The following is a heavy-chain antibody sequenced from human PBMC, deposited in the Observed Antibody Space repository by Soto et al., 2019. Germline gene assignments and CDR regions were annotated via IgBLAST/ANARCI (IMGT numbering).Heavy chain of an antibody. D-gene: IGHD3-10*01. CDR2: ISYDGSNK. CDR3: AKDLSDTMVRGVYSGYYYGMDV. J-gene: IGHJ6*02. V-gene: IGHV3-30*18. Sequence: GGSLRLSCAASGFTFSSYGMHWVRQAPGKGLEWVAVISYDGSNKYYADSVKGRFTISRDNSKNTLYLQMNSLRAEDTAVYYCAKDLSDTMVRGVYSGYYYGMDVWGQGTTVTVSS. CDR1: GFTFSSYG.